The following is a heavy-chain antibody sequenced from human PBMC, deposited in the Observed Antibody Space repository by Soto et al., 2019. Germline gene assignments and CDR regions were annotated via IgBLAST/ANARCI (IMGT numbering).Heavy chain of an antibody. CDR3: ARVDRRHPPRIAARPNYYYYGMDV. CDR2: INHSGST. CDR1: GGSFSGYY. J-gene: IGHJ6*02. Sequence: LSLTCAVYGGSFSGYYWSWIRQPPGKGLEWIGEINHSGSTNYNPSLKSRVTISVDTSKNQFSLKLSSVTAADTAVYYCARVDRRHPPRIAARPNYYYYGMDVWGQGTTVTVSS. V-gene: IGHV4-34*01. D-gene: IGHD6-6*01.